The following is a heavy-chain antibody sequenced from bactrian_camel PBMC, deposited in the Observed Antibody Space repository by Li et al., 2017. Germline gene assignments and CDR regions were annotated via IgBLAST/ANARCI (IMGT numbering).Heavy chain of an antibody. CDR1: LIVHPTWSFC. Sequence: VQLVESGGEAVQAGGSLTLSCEASLIVHPTWSFCMGWFRQAPGKEREGVAAIYTGDYDDGTTYYTDSVKGRFTISADKAKRKLYLQMTSLKPEDTAMYYCAATTRYAGSWFDRSKWLYWGQGTQVT. CDR2: IYTGDYDDGTT. J-gene: IGHJ4*01. V-gene: IGHV3S1*01. D-gene: IGHD6*01. CDR3: AATTRYAGSWFDRSKWLY.